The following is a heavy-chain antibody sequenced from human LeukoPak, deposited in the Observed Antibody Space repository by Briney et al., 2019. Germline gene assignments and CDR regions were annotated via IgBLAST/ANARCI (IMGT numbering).Heavy chain of an antibody. V-gene: IGHV3-23*01. CDR2: ISATGRTT. D-gene: IGHD2/OR15-2a*01. CDR1: GFTFTNSA. Sequence: PGGSLRLSCVASGFTFTNSAMSWVRQAPGKGLEWVSSISATGRTTYYADSVKGRFTISRDSSKNTLYLQMNSLRAEDTAVYYCAKDREYLNWFDPWGQGTLVTASS. CDR3: AKDREYLNWFDP. J-gene: IGHJ5*02.